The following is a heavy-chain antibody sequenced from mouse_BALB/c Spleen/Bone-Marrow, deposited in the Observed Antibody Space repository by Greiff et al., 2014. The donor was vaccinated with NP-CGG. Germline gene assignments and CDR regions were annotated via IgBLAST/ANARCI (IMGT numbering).Heavy chain of an antibody. CDR1: GFNIKDTY. Sequence: EVQLQQSGAELVKPGASVKLSCTASGFNIKDTYMHWVKQRPEPGLEWIGRIDPANGNTKYDPKFQGKATITADTSSNTAYLQLSSLTSEDTAVYYCAAYYRYLAWFAYWGQGTLVTVSA. CDR3: AAYYRYLAWFAY. CDR2: IDPANGNT. J-gene: IGHJ3*01. D-gene: IGHD2-14*01. V-gene: IGHV14-3*02.